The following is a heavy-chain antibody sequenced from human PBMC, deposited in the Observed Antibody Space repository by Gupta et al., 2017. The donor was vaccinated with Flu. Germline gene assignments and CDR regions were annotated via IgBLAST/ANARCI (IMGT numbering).Heavy chain of an antibody. Sequence: VQLVESGGALVQPGGSLTLSCAASGFTFSGSAMHWVRQASGKGLEWVGRIRSKANNYATAYAVSVEGRFTISRDDSKNTAYLQMNSLKIEDTAVYYCTRGESNTNWNDAFDLWGQGTMVTVSS. V-gene: IGHV3-73*02. CDR2: IRSKANNYAT. D-gene: IGHD1-1*01. CDR1: GFTFSGSA. J-gene: IGHJ3*01. CDR3: TRGESNTNWNDAFDL.